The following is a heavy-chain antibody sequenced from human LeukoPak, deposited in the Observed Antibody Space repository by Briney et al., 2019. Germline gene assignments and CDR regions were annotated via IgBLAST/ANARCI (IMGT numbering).Heavy chain of an antibody. CDR3: ARDLVTVTKGFDI. CDR1: DDSFSSHY. Sequence: SETLSLTCAVSDDSFSSHYWTWIRQPPGKGLEWIGYISYIGSTNYNPSLKSRVTISIDTSKNQFSLELSSVTAADTAVYYCARDLVTVTKGFDIWGQGTMVSVSS. CDR2: ISYIGST. V-gene: IGHV4-59*11. J-gene: IGHJ3*02. D-gene: IGHD4-17*01.